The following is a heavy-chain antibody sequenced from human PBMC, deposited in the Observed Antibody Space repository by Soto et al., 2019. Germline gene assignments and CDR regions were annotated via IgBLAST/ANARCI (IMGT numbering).Heavy chain of an antibody. Sequence: SETLSLTCTVSGGSISSSSYYWGWIRQPPGKGLEWIGSIYYSGSTYYNPSLKSRVTISVDTSKNQFSLKLSSVTAADTAVYYCGVAGNYWYFDLWGRGTLVTVSS. J-gene: IGHJ2*01. V-gene: IGHV4-39*01. CDR2: IYYSGST. D-gene: IGHD6-19*01. CDR1: GGSISSSSYY. CDR3: GVAGNYWYFDL.